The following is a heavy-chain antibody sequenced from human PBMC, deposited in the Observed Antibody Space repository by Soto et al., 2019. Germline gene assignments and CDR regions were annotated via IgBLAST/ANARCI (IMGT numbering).Heavy chain of an antibody. J-gene: IGHJ3*02. V-gene: IGHV4-34*01. D-gene: IGHD2-15*01. CDR1: GGSFSGYY. CDR2: INHSGST. CDR3: ASYSTGSTVGAFDI. Sequence: ATLSLTCAVYGGSFSGYYWSWIRQPPGKGLEWIGEINHSGSTNYNPSLKSRVTISVDTSKNQFSLKLSSVTAADTAVYYCASYSTGSTVGAFDIWGQGTMVTVSS.